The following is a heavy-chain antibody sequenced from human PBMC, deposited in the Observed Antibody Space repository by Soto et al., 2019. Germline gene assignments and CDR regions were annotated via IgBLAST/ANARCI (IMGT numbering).Heavy chain of an antibody. D-gene: IGHD7-27*01. J-gene: IGHJ3*02. CDR1: GFTFSSNA. Sequence: EVQLLESGGGLVQTGGSLRLSCVASGFTFSSNAMSWVRQAPGKGLEWVSHITSGSGGGTYYADSVKGRVTISRDNAKNTLYIQVNSLRVEDTAVYYCVKGAWGAFDIWGHGTLVTVSS. CDR3: VKGAWGAFDI. V-gene: IGHV3-23*01. CDR2: ITSGSGGGT.